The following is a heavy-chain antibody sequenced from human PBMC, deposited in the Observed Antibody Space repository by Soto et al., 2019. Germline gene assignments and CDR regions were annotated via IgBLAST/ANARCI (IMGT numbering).Heavy chain of an antibody. J-gene: IGHJ4*02. V-gene: IGHV3-74*01. CDR2: INSDGSST. Sequence: EVQLVESGGGLVQPGGSLRLSCAASGFSFSSYWMHLVRQAPGKGLVWVSRINSDGSSTNYADSVKGRFTISRDNAKNTLYLQMNSLRAEDTAVYFCARDLNRYYFDFWGQGTLVTVSS. CDR1: GFSFSSYW. CDR3: ARDLNRYYFDF.